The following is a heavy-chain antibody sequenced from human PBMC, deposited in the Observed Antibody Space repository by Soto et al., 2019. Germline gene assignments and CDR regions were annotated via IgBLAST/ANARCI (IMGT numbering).Heavy chain of an antibody. Sequence: GASVKVSCKPSGYTFTSCVINWVRQAPGHGLEWMGWISADNHNTNVAQNFQGRVTLTTDTSPTAVFMELRNLRSDDTAVYYCARESRNYDALDYWGQGTLVPVSS. V-gene: IGHV1-18*01. CDR1: GYTFTSCV. CDR2: ISADNHNT. J-gene: IGHJ4*02. D-gene: IGHD3-22*01. CDR3: ARESRNYDALDY.